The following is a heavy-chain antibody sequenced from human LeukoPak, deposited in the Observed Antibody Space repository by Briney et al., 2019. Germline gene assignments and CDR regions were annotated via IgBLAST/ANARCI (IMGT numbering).Heavy chain of an antibody. V-gene: IGHV4-38-2*01. CDR1: GYSISSGYY. CDR3: ARRICSSTSCYTGQFDY. D-gene: IGHD2-2*02. CDR2: IYHSGST. Sequence: SETLSLTCAVSGYSISSGYYWGWIRQPPGKGLEWIGSIYHSGSTYYNPSLKSRVTISVDTSKNQFSLKLSSVTAADTAVHYCARRICSSTSCYTGQFDYWGRGALVTVSS. J-gene: IGHJ4*02.